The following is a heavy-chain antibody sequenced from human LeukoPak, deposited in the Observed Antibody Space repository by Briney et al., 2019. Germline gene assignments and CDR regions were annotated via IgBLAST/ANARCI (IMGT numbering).Heavy chain of an antibody. CDR2: VKQDGSEK. Sequence: GGSLRLSCAASGFTFSSYWMSWVRQAPGKGLEWVANVKQDGSEKYYVDSVKGRFTISRDNAKNSLYLQMNSLRAEDTAVYYCARDFIVATGTGYYGMDVWGQGTTVTVSS. V-gene: IGHV3-7*01. CDR3: ARDFIVATGTGYYGMDV. CDR1: GFTFSSYW. J-gene: IGHJ6*02. D-gene: IGHD5-12*01.